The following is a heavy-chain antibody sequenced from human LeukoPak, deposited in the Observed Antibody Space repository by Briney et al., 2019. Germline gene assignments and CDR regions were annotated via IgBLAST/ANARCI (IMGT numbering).Heavy chain of an antibody. Sequence: PGGSLRLSCAASGFTFSNYWMSWVRRAPGNGLEWVANIEQDGSETYYVDSVRGRFTISRDNAKKSLYLQMNSLRAEDTAVYYCARDGVPGHTVFDYWGQGTPVTVSS. D-gene: IGHD3-10*01. J-gene: IGHJ4*02. CDR2: IEQDGSET. CDR3: ARDGVPGHTVFDY. V-gene: IGHV3-7*01. CDR1: GFTFSNYW.